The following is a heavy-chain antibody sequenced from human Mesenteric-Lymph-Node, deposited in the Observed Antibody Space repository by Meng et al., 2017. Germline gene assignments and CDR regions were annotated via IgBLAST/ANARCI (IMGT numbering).Heavy chain of an antibody. V-gene: IGHV2-5*02. CDR1: GFSLSTSGVG. D-gene: IGHD6-19*01. J-gene: IGHJ4*02. CDR2: IYWDDDK. CDR3: AHTLQLAVAFSW. Sequence: QITLKESGPTLVKPTQTLTLTCTFSGFSLSTSGVGVGWIRQPPGKALEWLALIYWDDDKRYSPSLKSRLTITKDTSKNQVVLTMTNMDPEDTATYYCAHTLQLAVAFSWWGQGILVTVSS.